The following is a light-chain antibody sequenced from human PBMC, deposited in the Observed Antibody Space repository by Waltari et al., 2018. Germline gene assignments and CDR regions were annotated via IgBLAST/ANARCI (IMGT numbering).Light chain of an antibody. Sequence: EIVLTQSPGTLSLSPGGRATPSCRASQSVTSNYLAWYQQKPGQAPRLIMFGASTRATGIPDRFSGSGSGTDFTLTISSLQAEDVAVYYCQQYYSIPYTFGQGTKLEIK. CDR2: GAS. CDR3: QQYYSIPYT. J-gene: IGKJ2*01. CDR1: QSVTSNY. V-gene: IGKV3-20*01.